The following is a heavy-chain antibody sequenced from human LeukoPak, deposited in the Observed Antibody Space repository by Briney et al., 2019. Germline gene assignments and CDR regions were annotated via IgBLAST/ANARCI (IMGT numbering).Heavy chain of an antibody. CDR2: IYSGGST. Sequence: GGSLRLSCAASGFTVSSNYMSWVRQAPGKGLEWVSVIYSGGSTYYADSVKGRFTVSRDNAKNSLYLQMNSLRAEDTAVYYCARGSAGVTYYGGDWFDPWGQGTLVTVSS. V-gene: IGHV3-53*01. CDR3: ARGSAGVTYYGGDWFDP. D-gene: IGHD1-26*01. CDR1: GFTVSSNY. J-gene: IGHJ5*02.